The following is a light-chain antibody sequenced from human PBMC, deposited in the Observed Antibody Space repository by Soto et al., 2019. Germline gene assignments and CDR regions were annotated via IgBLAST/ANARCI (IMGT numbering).Light chain of an antibody. CDR1: SSDVGSYNL. V-gene: IGLV2-23*02. Sequence: QSALTQPASVSGSPGQSITISCTGTSSDVGSYNLVSWYQQHPGKAPKLMIYEVSKRPSGVSNRFSGSKSGNTASLTISGLQAEDEADYYCCSYAGSSTFEVFGTGTKLPVL. J-gene: IGLJ1*01. CDR3: CSYAGSSTFEV. CDR2: EVS.